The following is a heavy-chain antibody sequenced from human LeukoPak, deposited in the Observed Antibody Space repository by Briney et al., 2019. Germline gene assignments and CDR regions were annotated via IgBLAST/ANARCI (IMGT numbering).Heavy chain of an antibody. Sequence: SVKVSCKASGGTFSSYAISWVRQAPGQGLEWMGRILPILGIANYAQKFQGRVTITADKSTSTAYMELSSLRSEDTAVYYCARGGSGALGSRRRYYFDYWGQGTLVTVSS. CDR2: ILPILGIA. D-gene: IGHD3-10*01. V-gene: IGHV1-69*04. CDR1: GGTFSSYA. CDR3: ARGGSGALGSRRRYYFDY. J-gene: IGHJ4*02.